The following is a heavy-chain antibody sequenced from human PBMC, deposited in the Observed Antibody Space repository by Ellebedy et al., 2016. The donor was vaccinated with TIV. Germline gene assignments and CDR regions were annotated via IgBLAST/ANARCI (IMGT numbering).Heavy chain of an antibody. V-gene: IGHV4-39*01. D-gene: IGHD3-3*01. CDR1: GGSIRSSSYY. CDR3: ARQKRSDRVTIMSFDN. Sequence: MPSETLSLTCTVSGGSIRSSSYYWGWIRQPPGKGLEWIGSIYYSGSTYYNPSLDSRVTISGDTSRNQFSLKVTSVTAADTAVYYCARQKRSDRVTIMSFDNWGRGTLVTVSS. CDR2: IYYSGST. J-gene: IGHJ4*02.